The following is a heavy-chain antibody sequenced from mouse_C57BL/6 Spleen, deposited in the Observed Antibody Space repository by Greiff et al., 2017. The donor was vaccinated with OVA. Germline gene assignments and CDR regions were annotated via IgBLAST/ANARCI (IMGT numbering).Heavy chain of an antibody. CDR1: GYTFTSYW. J-gene: IGHJ3*01. Sequence: QVQLQQPGAELVKPGASVKMSCKASGYTFTSYWITWVKQRPGQGLEWIGDIYPGSGSTNYTEKFKSKATLTVDTSSSTAYMQLSSLTSEDSAVYYGAKKGDYYGSSDWFAYWGQGTLVTVSA. D-gene: IGHD1-1*01. CDR3: AKKGDYYGSSDWFAY. V-gene: IGHV1-55*01. CDR2: IYPGSGST.